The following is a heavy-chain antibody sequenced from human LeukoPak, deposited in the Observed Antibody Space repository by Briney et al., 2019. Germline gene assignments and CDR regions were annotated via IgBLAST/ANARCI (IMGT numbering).Heavy chain of an antibody. Sequence: GGSLRLSCGASGFSFSSYWMSRVRQAPGKGLEGVANIKQDGSKEYYVDSVKGRFTISRDNAKDSLSLQMNSLRAEDTAVYYCARDEGYCSSTSCYFYYFDYWGQGTLVTVSS. D-gene: IGHD2-2*01. V-gene: IGHV3-7*01. J-gene: IGHJ4*02. CDR1: GFSFSSYW. CDR2: IKQDGSKE. CDR3: ARDEGYCSSTSCYFYYFDY.